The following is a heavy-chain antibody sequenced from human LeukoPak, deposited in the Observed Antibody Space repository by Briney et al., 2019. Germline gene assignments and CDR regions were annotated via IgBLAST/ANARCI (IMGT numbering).Heavy chain of an antibody. V-gene: IGHV3-7*01. CDR1: GLTFSRSW. CDR3: AKDADGYNY. J-gene: IGHJ4*02. D-gene: IGHD5-24*01. Sequence: PGGSLRLSCVASGLTFSRSWMSWVRQAPGRGLEWVANIKEDGSEDYYVDSVKGRFTIPRDNAKNSLYLQMNSLRAEDTAVYFCAKDADGYNYWGQGTLVTVSS. CDR2: IKEDGSED.